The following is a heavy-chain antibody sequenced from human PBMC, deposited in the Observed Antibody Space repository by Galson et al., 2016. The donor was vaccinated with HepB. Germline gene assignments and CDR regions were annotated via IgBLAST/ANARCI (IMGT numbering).Heavy chain of an antibody. CDR1: GFTFSTYG. V-gene: IGHV3-30*18. CDR2: ISYDGKSE. D-gene: IGHD6-6*01. CDR3: AKDRWTGQLLPHGFDY. Sequence: SLRLSCAASGFTFSTYGMHWVRQAPGKGLEWVALISYDGKSESYADSVKGRVTISRDNSKNTLYLQMHSLRAEDTALYYCAKDRWTGQLLPHGFDYWGQGTLVTVSS. J-gene: IGHJ4*02.